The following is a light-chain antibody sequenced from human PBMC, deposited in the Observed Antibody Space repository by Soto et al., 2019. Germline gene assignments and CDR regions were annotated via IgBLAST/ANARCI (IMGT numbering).Light chain of an antibody. J-gene: IGKJ1*01. V-gene: IGKV1-5*01. Sequence: DIQMTQSPSTLSASVEDRVSITCRASQSIVRWLAWYQQKPGKAPNLLIYDASILKSGVPSRFSGSGSGTEFILTISSLQPDDFATYYCQQYDTYPWTFGQGTKVDIK. CDR3: QQYDTYPWT. CDR1: QSIVRW. CDR2: DAS.